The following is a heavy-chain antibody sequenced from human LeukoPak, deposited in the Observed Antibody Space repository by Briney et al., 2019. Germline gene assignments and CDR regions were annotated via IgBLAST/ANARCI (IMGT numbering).Heavy chain of an antibody. D-gene: IGHD2-2*01. CDR3: ARGSIGYCSSTSCYEGGSEDY. V-gene: IGHV1-18*01. CDR1: GYTFTSYG. Sequence: GASVKVSCKASGYTFTSYGISWVRQAPGQGLEWMGWISAYNGNTNYAQKLQGRVTMTTDTSTSTAYMELRSLRSDDTAVYYCARGSIGYCSSTSCYEGGSEDYWGQGTLVTVSS. J-gene: IGHJ4*02. CDR2: ISAYNGNT.